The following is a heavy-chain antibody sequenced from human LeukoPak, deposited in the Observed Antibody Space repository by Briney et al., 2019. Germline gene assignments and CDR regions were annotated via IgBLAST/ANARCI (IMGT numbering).Heavy chain of an antibody. CDR3: AGSTVTYYYGMDV. V-gene: IGHV4-39*01. J-gene: IGHJ6*02. CDR2: IYYSGST. CDR1: GGSISSSSYY. D-gene: IGHD4-17*01. Sequence: SDTLSLTCTVSGGSISSSSYYWGWIRQPPGKGLEWIGSIYYSGSTYYNPSLKSRVTISVDTSKNQFSLKLSSVTAADTAVYYCAGSTVTYYYGMDVWGQGTTVTVSS.